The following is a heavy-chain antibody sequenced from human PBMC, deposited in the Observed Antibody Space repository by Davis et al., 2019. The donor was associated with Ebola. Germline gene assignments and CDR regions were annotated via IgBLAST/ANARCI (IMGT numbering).Heavy chain of an antibody. CDR2: INPSGGST. Sequence: AASVKVSCKASGYTFTSYYMHWVRQAPGQGLEWMGIINPSGGSTSYAQKFQGRVTMTRDTSTSTVYMELSSLRSEDTAVYYCARDRSPITMIVVVDAFDIWGQGTMVTVSS. V-gene: IGHV1-46*01. D-gene: IGHD3-22*01. CDR1: GYTFTSYY. CDR3: ARDRSPITMIVVVDAFDI. J-gene: IGHJ3*02.